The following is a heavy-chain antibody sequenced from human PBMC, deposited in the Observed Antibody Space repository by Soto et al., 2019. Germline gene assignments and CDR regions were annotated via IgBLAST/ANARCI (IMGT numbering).Heavy chain of an antibody. Sequence: ASVTVSCQASGYTFSSYAMHWVRQAPGQRLEWMGWINAGNGNTKYSQKFQGRVTITRDTSASTAYMELSSLRSEDTAVYYCARDPSYYGMDVWGQGTTVTVSS. CDR1: GYTFSSYA. CDR3: ARDPSYYGMDV. V-gene: IGHV1-3*01. J-gene: IGHJ6*02. CDR2: INAGNGNT.